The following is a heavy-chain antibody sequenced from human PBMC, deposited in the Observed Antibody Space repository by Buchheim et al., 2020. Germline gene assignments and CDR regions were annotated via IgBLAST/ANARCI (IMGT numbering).Heavy chain of an antibody. CDR1: GGSISSGSYY. Sequence: QVQLQESGPGLVKPSQTLSLTCTVSGGSISSGSYYWSWIRQPAGKGLEWIGRIYTSGSTNYNPSLKSRVTISVDTSKNQFSLKLSSVTAADAAVYYCARAYYSNCVSYGMDVWGQGTT. D-gene: IGHD4-11*01. V-gene: IGHV4-61*02. CDR3: ARAYYSNCVSYGMDV. J-gene: IGHJ6*02. CDR2: IYTSGST.